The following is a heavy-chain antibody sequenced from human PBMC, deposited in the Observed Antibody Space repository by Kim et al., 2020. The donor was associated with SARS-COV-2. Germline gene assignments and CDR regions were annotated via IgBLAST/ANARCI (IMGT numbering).Heavy chain of an antibody. CDR1: GFTFSSYS. V-gene: IGHV3-30*03. CDR3: ATRDYCGGGGSYGCAFDL. D-gene: IGHD2-21*01. J-gene: IGHJ2*01. Sequence: GGSLRLSCAASGFTFSSYSMHWVRQAPGKGLEWVAFISYDGNNKYYADSVKGRFTISRDNSKNTLYLQMNSLRAEDTAVYYCATRDYCGGGGSYGCAFDL. CDR2: ISYDGNNK.